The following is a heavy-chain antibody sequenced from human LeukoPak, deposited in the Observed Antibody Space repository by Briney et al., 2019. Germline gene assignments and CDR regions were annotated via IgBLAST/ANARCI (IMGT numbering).Heavy chain of an antibody. D-gene: IGHD2-15*01. CDR2: IYTSGST. CDR1: GGSISSYY. J-gene: IGHJ4*02. V-gene: IGHV4-4*07. CDR3: AREPPPWYRSGGSCYWGVLDY. Sequence: PSETLSLTCTVSGGSISSYYWSWIRQPAGKGLEWIGRIYTSGSTNYNPSLKSRVTMSVDTSKNQFSLKLSSVTAADTAVYYCAREPPPWYRSGGSCYWGVLDYWGQGTLVTVSS.